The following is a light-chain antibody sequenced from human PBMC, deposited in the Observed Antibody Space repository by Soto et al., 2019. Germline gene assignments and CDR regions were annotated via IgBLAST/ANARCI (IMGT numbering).Light chain of an antibody. CDR1: QMITPSY. Sequence: ELVLTQFPGSLSLSHGARATISCRASQMITPSYSAWYQQKPGQAPRLLIYATSTRASGIPDRFSGSGSGTDFTLTITRLEPEDFAVYYCRQYGTSLGFPVGGGTKVDIK. V-gene: IGKV3-20*01. CDR3: RQYGTSLGFP. CDR2: ATS. J-gene: IGKJ4*01.